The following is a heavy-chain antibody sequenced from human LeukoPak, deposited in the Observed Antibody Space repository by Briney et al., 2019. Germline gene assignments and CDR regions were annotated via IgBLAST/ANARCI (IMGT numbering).Heavy chain of an antibody. CDR3: ARVAY. Sequence: GGSLRLSCAASGFTFTNYAMSWVRQAPGKGLEWVSTLSASGGNTYYADSVKGRFTISRDNSKNTLYLQMNSLRAEGTAVYYCARVAYWGPGSLVTVSS. V-gene: IGHV3-23*01. CDR2: LSASGGNT. CDR1: GFTFTNYA. J-gene: IGHJ4*02.